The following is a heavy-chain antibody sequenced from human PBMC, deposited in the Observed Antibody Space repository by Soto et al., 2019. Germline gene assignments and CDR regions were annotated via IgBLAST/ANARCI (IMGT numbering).Heavy chain of an antibody. Sequence: SETLSLTCTVSGGSIGSYYWSWIGQRPGKGLEWIGYIYYSGSTNYNPSLKSRVTISVDTSKNQFSLKLSSVTAADTAVYYCARMIAVAAAGPGWFDPWGQGTLVTVSS. CDR2: IYYSGST. J-gene: IGHJ5*02. CDR3: ARMIAVAAAGPGWFDP. D-gene: IGHD6-13*01. V-gene: IGHV4-59*08. CDR1: GGSIGSYY.